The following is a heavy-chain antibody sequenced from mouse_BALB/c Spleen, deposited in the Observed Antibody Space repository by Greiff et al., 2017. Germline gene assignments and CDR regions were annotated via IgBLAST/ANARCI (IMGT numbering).Heavy chain of an antibody. CDR3: AGHNTWDY. CDR2: ISSGGGST. Sequence: VQLKESGGGLVKPGGSLKLSCAASGFAFSSYDMSWVRQTPEKRLEWVAYISSGGGSTYYPDTVKGLFTISRDNAKNTLYLQMSSLKSEDTAMYYCAGHNTWDYWGQGTSVTVSS. V-gene: IGHV5-12-1*01. J-gene: IGHJ4*01. D-gene: IGHD5-1-1*01. CDR1: GFAFSSYD.